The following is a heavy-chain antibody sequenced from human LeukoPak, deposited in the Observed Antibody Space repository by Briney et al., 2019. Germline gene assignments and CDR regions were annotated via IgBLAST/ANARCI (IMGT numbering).Heavy chain of an antibody. CDR1: GNSISSGDYY. D-gene: IGHD5-12*01. J-gene: IGHJ6*03. CDR3: ARVVYSGYDFRGAMDV. Sequence: PSQTLSLTCTVSGNSISSGDYYWSWIRQPPGKGLEWIGYIYYTGSTNHNPSLKSRVTISVDTSKNQFSLKLSSVTAADTAVYYCARVVYSGYDFRGAMDVWGKGTTVTVSS. V-gene: IGHV4-61*08. CDR2: IYYTGST.